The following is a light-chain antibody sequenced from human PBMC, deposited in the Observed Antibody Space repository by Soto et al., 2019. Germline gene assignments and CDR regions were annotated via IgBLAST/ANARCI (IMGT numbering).Light chain of an antibody. CDR1: ESVLYSSNNENY. V-gene: IGKV4-1*01. CDR3: QQYYGTPWT. J-gene: IGKJ1*01. CDR2: WAS. Sequence: DIVMTQSPDSLAVSLGERATINCKSSESVLYSSNNENYLAWYQQKPGQPPKLLLYWASNRESGVPDRFSGSGSGTDFTLTISSLQAEDVAVYSCQQYYGTPWTFGQGTKVEIK.